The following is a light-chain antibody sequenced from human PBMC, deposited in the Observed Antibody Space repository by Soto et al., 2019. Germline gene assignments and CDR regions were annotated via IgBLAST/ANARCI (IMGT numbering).Light chain of an antibody. CDR1: QTISGT. Sequence: EVVMTQSPATLSVSPGGSATLSCRASQTISGTLAWYQQKPGQAPRLTIHGASTRAPGFPARFSGSGSGTDFTLTISSMQSEDVAVYYCQQYDNWPWTFGQATKVDIK. CDR3: QQYDNWPWT. V-gene: IGKV3-15*01. CDR2: GAS. J-gene: IGKJ1*01.